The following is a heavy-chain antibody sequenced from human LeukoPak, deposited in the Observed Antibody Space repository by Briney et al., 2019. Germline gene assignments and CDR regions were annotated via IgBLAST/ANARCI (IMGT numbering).Heavy chain of an antibody. J-gene: IGHJ2*01. V-gene: IGHV4-59*01. CDR1: GGSITNYY. CDR3: ARPGRQDAYNGHYWYFDL. CDR2: VSYSGRT. Sequence: SETLSLTCTVSGGSITNYYWSWTRQPPGKDLEWIGCVSYSGRTHYSSALKSRVTISVDTSKNQFSLNLRSVTAADTAVYYCARPGRQDAYNGHYWYFDLWGRGTLVTVSS. D-gene: IGHD5-24*01.